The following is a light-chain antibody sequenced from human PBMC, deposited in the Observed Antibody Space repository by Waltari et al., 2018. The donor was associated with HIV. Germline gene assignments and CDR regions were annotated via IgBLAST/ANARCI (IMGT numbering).Light chain of an antibody. CDR3: QVWDSGSDQVV. CDR2: YEN. CDR1: NIGSKR. Sequence: SYVLTQPPSVSVAPGKTATITCGGNNIGSKRVQGYQQKPGQAPMLVIYYENDRPSGIPERFSGSISGTTATLTISRVEAGDEADYYCQVWDSGSDQVVFGGGTKLTVL. J-gene: IGLJ2*01. V-gene: IGLV3-21*04.